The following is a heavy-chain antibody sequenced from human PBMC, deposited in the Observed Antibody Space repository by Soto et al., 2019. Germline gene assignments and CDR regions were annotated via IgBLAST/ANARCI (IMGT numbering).Heavy chain of an antibody. D-gene: IGHD3-10*01. CDR2: INPNSGGT. J-gene: IGHJ6*02. V-gene: IGHV1-2*04. CDR3: ASGSGSPKVRHYGMDV. CDR1: GYTFTGYY. Sequence: QVQLVQSGAEVKKPGASVKVSCKASGYTFTGYYMHWVRQAPGQGLEWMGWINPNSGGTNYEQKFQGWVTMTRDTSISTAYMELSRLRSDDTAVYYCASGSGSPKVRHYGMDVWGQGTTVTVSS.